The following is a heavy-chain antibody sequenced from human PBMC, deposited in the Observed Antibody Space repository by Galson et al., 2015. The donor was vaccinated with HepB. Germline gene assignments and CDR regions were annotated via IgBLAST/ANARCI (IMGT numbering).Heavy chain of an antibody. D-gene: IGHD4-17*01. CDR3: ARAMTTVTSFDY. V-gene: IGHV1-2*02. CDR1: GYTFTGYY. Sequence: SVKVSCKASGYTFTGYYMHWVRQAPGQGLEWMGWINPNSGGTNYAQKFQGRVTMTRDTSISTAYMELSRLRSDDTAVYYCARAMTTVTSFDYWGQGTLVTVSS. J-gene: IGHJ4*02. CDR2: INPNSGGT.